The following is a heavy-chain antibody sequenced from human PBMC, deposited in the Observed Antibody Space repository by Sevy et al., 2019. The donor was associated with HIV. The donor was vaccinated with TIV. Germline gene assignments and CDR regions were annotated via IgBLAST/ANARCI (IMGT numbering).Heavy chain of an antibody. CDR2: LSADNGNK. D-gene: IGHD6-19*01. V-gene: IGHV1-18*04. CDR3: GGQWLVHYAMDV. CDR1: GYTFSSYG. Sequence: ASVKVSCKASGYTFSSYGISWVRQAPGQGLEWMGWLSADNGNKNNAQTLQDRVTMTTDTSTSTAYMELRSPRSDDTAGYYCGGQWLVHYAMDVWGQGTTVTVSS. J-gene: IGHJ6*02.